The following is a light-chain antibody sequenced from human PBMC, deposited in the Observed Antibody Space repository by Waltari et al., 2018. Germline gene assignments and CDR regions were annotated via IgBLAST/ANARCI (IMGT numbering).Light chain of an antibody. CDR2: GAS. V-gene: IGKV3-20*01. CDR1: QSSSSIS. J-gene: IGKJ4*01. Sequence: EIVLTQSPGTLSLSPGERATLSCRASQSSSSISLAWYHQKPGQAPRLLIYGASSRATCIPDRFSGSGSGTDFTLTISRLEPEDFAVYYCQQDGGSPPLTFGGGTKVEIK. CDR3: QQDGGSPPLT.